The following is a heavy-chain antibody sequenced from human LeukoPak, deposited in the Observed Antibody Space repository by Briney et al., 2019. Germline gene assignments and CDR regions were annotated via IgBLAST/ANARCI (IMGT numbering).Heavy chain of an antibody. J-gene: IGHJ4*02. Sequence: ASVKVSCKASGYTFTSYGISWVRQAPGQGLEWMGIINPSGGSTSYAQKFQGRVTMTRDTSTSTVYMELSSLRSEDTAVYYCAREYGDWSGVDYWGQGTLVTVSS. V-gene: IGHV1-46*01. CDR3: AREYGDWSGVDY. D-gene: IGHD4-17*01. CDR2: INPSGGST. CDR1: GYTFTSYG.